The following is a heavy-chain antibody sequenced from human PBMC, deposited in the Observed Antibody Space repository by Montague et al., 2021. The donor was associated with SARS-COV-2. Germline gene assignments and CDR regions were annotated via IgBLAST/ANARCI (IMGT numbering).Heavy chain of an antibody. CDR2: VHYTGST. Sequence: SETLSLTCEVSGGSISGYYWSWIRQSPGKGLEWIGYVHYTGSTKYNPSLKTRVTLSLDTPKKHCSLKLKSVTAADTAVYYCARAQNTCFIANCVNYLEVWGLGARVTVSS. V-gene: IGHV4-59*01. CDR1: GGSISGYY. CDR3: ARAQNTCFIANCVNYLEV. J-gene: IGHJ4*02. D-gene: IGHD1-1*01.